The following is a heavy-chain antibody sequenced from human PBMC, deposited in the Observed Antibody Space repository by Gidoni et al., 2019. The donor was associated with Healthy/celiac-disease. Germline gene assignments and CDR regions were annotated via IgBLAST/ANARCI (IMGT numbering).Heavy chain of an antibody. CDR1: GFTFADYA. CDR3: AKGRGNWNDDAFDI. J-gene: IGHJ3*02. V-gene: IGHV3-9*01. CDR2: ISWNSGSI. Sequence: EVQLVESGGGLVQPGRSLRLSCAASGFTFADYAMHWVRQAPGKGLEWVSGISWNSGSIGYADSVKGRFTISRDNAKNSLYLQMNSLRAEDTALYYCAKGRGNWNDDAFDIWGQGTMVTVSS. D-gene: IGHD1-1*01.